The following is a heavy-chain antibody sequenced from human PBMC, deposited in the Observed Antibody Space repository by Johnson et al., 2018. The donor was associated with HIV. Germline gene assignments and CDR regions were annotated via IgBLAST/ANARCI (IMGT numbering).Heavy chain of an antibody. Sequence: VQLVESGGGVVQPGRSLRLSCTASGFTFSNYAIHWVRQAPGKGLEWVAGITYDGTNKYYADSVKGRFTLSRDNSKNTLDLQMNSLTIEDTAVFYCAKGLIMIVFGGGLAHDAFDMWGQGTMVTVSS. CDR3: AKGLIMIVFGGGLAHDAFDM. V-gene: IGHV3-30*18. CDR1: GFTFSNYA. D-gene: IGHD3-16*01. J-gene: IGHJ3*02. CDR2: ITYDGTNK.